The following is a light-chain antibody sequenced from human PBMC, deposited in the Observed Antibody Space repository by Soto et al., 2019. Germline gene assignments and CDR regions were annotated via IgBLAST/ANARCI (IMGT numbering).Light chain of an antibody. CDR1: QSVLYSSNHKNY. CDR2: WAS. J-gene: IGKJ1*01. CDR3: QQYYSTPWT. Sequence: DIVMTQSPDSLAVSLGERATINCKSSQSVLYSSNHKNYLAWYQQKPGQPPKLLIYWASTRDSGVPDRFSGSGSGTDFTLTISSLQAEDVALYYYQQYYSTPWTFGQGTNVEIK. V-gene: IGKV4-1*01.